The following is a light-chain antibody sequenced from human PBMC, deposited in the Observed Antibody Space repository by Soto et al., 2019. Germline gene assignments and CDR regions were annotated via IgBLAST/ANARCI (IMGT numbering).Light chain of an antibody. CDR1: NIGVKA. CDR3: QVWDSGTDHPV. J-gene: IGLJ3*02. V-gene: IGLV3-21*02. CDR2: DXG. Sequence: SYELTQPPSLSVAPGQTARMTCGGNNIGVKAVHWCQQMAGRAPLLXVHDXGXXPSGIPDRFSGSNSGNTATLTITRVEAGDEADYYCQVWDSGTDHPVFGGGTKVTVL.